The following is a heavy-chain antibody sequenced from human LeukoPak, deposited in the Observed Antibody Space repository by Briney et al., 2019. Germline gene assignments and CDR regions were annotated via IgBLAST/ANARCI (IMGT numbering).Heavy chain of an antibody. CDR2: ISYDGSNK. V-gene: IGHV3-30*04. D-gene: IGHD2-2*01. Sequence: AGGSLRLSCAASGFTFSSYAMHWVRQAPGKGLEWVAVISYDGSNKYYADSVKGRFTISRDNSKNTLYLQMNSLRAEDTAVYYCARDLEVVPAAKGDYWGQGTLVTVSS. CDR1: GFTFSSYA. CDR3: ARDLEVVPAAKGDY. J-gene: IGHJ4*02.